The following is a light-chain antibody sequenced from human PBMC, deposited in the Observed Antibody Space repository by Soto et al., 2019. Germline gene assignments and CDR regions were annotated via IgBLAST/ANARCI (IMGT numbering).Light chain of an antibody. J-gene: IGKJ1*01. CDR2: QTS. Sequence: IVLTQSPATLSSFPADRVTLSCRASQYINNRLAWYQHRPGQAPRLLIYQTSIRAAGIPARFSASGSGTDFTLTISDVQPEDFALYYCHQRQSWPRTFGQGTKVDIK. CDR3: HQRQSWPRT. V-gene: IGKV3-11*01. CDR1: QYINNR.